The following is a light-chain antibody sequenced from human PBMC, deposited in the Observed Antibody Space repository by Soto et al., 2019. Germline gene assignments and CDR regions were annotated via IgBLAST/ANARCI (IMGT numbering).Light chain of an antibody. CDR3: GSHTSCNTRV. J-gene: IGLJ3*02. CDR2: EVT. CDR1: FSDVGGYDY. V-gene: IGLV2-14*01. Sequence: QSALTQPASVSGSPGQSIAISCTGTFSDVGGYDYVSWYQQHPDKATKLMIYEVTKRPSGVSNRFSASKSGNTASLTISGLKPWDEAGYYCGSHTSCNTRVFGSGTKLTVL.